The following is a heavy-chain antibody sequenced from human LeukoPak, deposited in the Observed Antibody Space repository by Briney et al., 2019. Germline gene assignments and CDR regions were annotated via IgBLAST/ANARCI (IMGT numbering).Heavy chain of an antibody. CDR1: GYTFRQYS. V-gene: IGHV1-18*01. CDR3: ARDYILPLETDNGDGFAI. Sequence: ASVKVSCKASGYTFRQYSISWVRQAPGKGFEWMGWVSPSHTTRVYTQEFQGRVTMTADTNTNTVSMELRSLRFDDTAVYFCARDYILPLETDNGDGFAIWGQGTVVTVSS. J-gene: IGHJ3*02. CDR2: VSPSHTTR. D-gene: IGHD3-3*02.